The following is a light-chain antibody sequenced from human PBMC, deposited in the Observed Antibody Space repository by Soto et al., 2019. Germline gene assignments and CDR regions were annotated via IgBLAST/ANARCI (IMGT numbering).Light chain of an antibody. V-gene: IGLV1-51*02. J-gene: IGLJ3*02. CDR3: AAWDTSLSGGV. CDR2: ENN. Sequence: QSVLTQPPSVSAAPGQKVTISCSGSSSNIGSDFVSWYQQLPGTAPQLLIYENNKRPSGIPDRFSGSKSATSATLGITGLQIGDEADYYCAAWDTSLSGGVFGGGTKLTVL. CDR1: SSNIGSDF.